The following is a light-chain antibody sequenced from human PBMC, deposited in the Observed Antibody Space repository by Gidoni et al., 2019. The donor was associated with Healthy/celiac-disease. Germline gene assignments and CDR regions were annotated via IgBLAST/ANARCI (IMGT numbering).Light chain of an antibody. CDR2: DAS. CDR1: QDISNY. V-gene: IGKV1-33*01. J-gene: IGKJ4*01. Sequence: DIQMTQSPSSLSASVGDRVTITCQASQDISNYLNWYQQKPGKAPKLLIYDASNLETGVPSRFSGSGSGKDFTFTISSLQHEDIAKYYCQQYDNLLTFGGXTKVEIK. CDR3: QQYDNLLT.